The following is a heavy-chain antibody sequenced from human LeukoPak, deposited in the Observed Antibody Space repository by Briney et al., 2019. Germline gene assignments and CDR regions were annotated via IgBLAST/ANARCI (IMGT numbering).Heavy chain of an antibody. CDR1: GFTSSSYA. V-gene: IGHV3-23*01. CDR2: ISTNGGST. CDR3: SVIHRYYDGSGYWVQ. Sequence: GGSLRLSCEASGFTSSSYAMSWVRQAPGKGLEWVSGISTNGGSTSYADSVKGRLTISRDNPRNMLYMEMNSLRAEDTAVYYCSVIHRYYDGSGYWVQWGQGTLVTVSS. J-gene: IGHJ4*02. D-gene: IGHD3-22*01.